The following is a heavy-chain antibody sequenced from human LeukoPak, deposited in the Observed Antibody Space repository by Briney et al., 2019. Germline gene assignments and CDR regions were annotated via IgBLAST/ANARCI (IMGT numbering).Heavy chain of an antibody. CDR1: GFTFSSYS. D-gene: IGHD6-19*01. V-gene: IGHV3-21*01. CDR2: ISSSSSYI. CDR3: ARGSMGSGWYVPQDY. J-gene: IGHJ4*02. Sequence: GGSLRLSCAASGFTFSSYSMNWVRRASGKGLEWVSSISSSSSYIYYADSVKGRFTISRDNAKNSLYLQMNSLRAEDTAVYYCARGSMGSGWYVPQDYWGQGTLVTVSS.